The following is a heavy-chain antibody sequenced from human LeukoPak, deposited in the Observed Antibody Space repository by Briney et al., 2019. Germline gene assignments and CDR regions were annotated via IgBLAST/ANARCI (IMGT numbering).Heavy chain of an antibody. J-gene: IGHJ4*02. V-gene: IGHV3-23*01. D-gene: IGHD6-19*01. CDR1: GFTFSSYA. CDR3: AKLDPQWLVGSV. CDR2: ISGSGGST. Sequence: GGSLRLSCAAPGFTFSSYAMSWVRQAPGKGLEWVSAISGSGGSTYYADSVKGRFTISRDNSKNTLYLQMNSLRAEDTAAYYCAKLDPQWLVGSVWDQGTLVTVSS.